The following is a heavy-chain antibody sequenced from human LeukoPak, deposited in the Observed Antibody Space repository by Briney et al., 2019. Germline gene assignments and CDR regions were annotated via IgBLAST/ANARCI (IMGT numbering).Heavy chain of an antibody. CDR1: GGSISSSSYY. D-gene: IGHD3-10*01. Sequence: SETLSLTCTVSGGSISSSSYYWGWIRQPPGKGLEWIGSIYYSGSTYYNPSLKSRVTISVDTSKNQFSLKLSSVTAADTAVYYCARHAGGSGSYWAFDIWGQGTMVTVSS. CDR3: ARHAGGSGSYWAFDI. CDR2: IYYSGST. J-gene: IGHJ3*02. V-gene: IGHV4-39*01.